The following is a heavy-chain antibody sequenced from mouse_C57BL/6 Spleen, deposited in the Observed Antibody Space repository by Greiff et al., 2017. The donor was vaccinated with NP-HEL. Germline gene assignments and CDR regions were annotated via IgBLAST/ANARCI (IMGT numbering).Heavy chain of an antibody. J-gene: IGHJ2*01. CDR2: IDPETGGT. D-gene: IGHD4-1*01. V-gene: IGHV1-15*01. CDR1: GYTFTDYE. Sequence: QVQLQQSGAELVRPGASVTLSCKASGYTFTDYEMHWVKQTPVPGLEWIGAIDPETGGTAYNQKLKGKAILTADKSSSTAYMELRSLPSEDSAVYDGTSNLIWDVFFDYWGQGTTLTVSS. CDR3: TSNLIWDVFFDY.